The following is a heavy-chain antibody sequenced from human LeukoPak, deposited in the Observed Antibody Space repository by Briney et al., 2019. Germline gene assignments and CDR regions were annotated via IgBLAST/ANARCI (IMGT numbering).Heavy chain of an antibody. CDR3: ARAPRRAFDI. Sequence: PSETLSLTCTVSGGSISSSSYYWGWIRQPPGKGLEWIGSIYYSGSTYYNPSLKSRVTISVDTSKNQFSLKLSSVTAADTAVYYCARAPRRAFDIWGQGTMVTVSS. V-gene: IGHV4-39*07. CDR1: GGSISSSSYY. CDR2: IYYSGST. J-gene: IGHJ3*02. D-gene: IGHD1-14*01.